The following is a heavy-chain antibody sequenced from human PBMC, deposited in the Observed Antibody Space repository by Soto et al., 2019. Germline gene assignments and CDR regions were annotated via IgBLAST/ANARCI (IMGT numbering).Heavy chain of an antibody. J-gene: IGHJ3*02. Sequence: SETLSLTCTVSGGSISSGGYYWSWIRQHPGKGLEWIGYIYYSGSTYYNPSLKSRVTISVDTSKNQFSLKLSSVTAADTAVYYCARGFYGRGAFDIWGQGTMVTVSS. CDR1: GGSISSGGYY. CDR2: IYYSGST. V-gene: IGHV4-31*03. CDR3: ARGFYGRGAFDI. D-gene: IGHD4-17*01.